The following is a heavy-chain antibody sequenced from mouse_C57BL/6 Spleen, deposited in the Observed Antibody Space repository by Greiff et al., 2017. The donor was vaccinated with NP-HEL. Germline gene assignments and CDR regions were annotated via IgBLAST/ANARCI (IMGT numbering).Heavy chain of an antibody. CDR3: AREVVHGSVFAY. CDR1: GSTFTDYY. D-gene: IGHD1-1*01. J-gene: IGHJ3*01. Sequence: QVHVKQSGAELVRPGASVKLSCKASGSTFTDYYINWVKQRPGQGLEWIARIYPGSGNTYYNEKFKGKATLTAEKSSSTAYMQLSSLTSEDSAVYFCAREVVHGSVFAYWGQGTLVTVSA. V-gene: IGHV1-76*01. CDR2: IYPGSGNT.